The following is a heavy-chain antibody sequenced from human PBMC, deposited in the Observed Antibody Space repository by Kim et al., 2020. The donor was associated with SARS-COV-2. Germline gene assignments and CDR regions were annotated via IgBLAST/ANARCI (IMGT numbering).Heavy chain of an antibody. CDR1: GGSISSGGYY. CDR2: IYYSGST. Sequence: SETLSLTCTVSGGSISSGGYYWSWIRQHPGKGLEWIGYIYYSGSTYYNPSLKSRVTISVDTSKNQFSLKLSSVTAADTAVYYCARDYSSSWYPVYYCMDVWGQGTTVTVSS. CDR3: ARDYSSSWYPVYYCMDV. V-gene: IGHV4-31*03. J-gene: IGHJ6*02. D-gene: IGHD6-13*01.